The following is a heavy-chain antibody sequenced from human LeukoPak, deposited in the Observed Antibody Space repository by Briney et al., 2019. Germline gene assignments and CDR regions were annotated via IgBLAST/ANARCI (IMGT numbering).Heavy chain of an antibody. J-gene: IGHJ4*02. V-gene: IGHV3-11*01. CDR3: ARGKYSFDY. CDR2: ISSSGSTI. CDR1: GFTFSDSY. Sequence: GGSLRLSCAASGFTFSDSYMSWIRQAPGKGLEYLSYISSSGSTIYYADSVKGRFTLSRVTAKNSLSLGMNSVRAEDTAVYYCARGKYSFDYWGQGTLVTVSS.